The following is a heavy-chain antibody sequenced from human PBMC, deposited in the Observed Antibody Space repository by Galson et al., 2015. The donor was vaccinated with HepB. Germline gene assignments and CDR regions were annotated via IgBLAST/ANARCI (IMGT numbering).Heavy chain of an antibody. D-gene: IGHD3-16*01. CDR3: ARGGSSVRP. J-gene: IGHJ5*02. V-gene: IGHV7-4-1*02. CDR2: LNTDTGNP. Sequence: SVKVSCKASGYSLTDYSINWVRQAPGQGLEWTGWLNTDTGNPTYAQGFTGRFVFSLDTSVSTAYLEISSLKAEDTAVYYCARGGSSVRPWGQGTLVTVSS. CDR1: GYSLTDYS.